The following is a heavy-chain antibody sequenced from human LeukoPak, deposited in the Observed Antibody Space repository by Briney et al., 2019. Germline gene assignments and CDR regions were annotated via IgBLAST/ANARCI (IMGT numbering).Heavy chain of an antibody. V-gene: IGHV4-4*07. CDR3: ARDYYGSGSLYYFDY. D-gene: IGHD3-10*01. CDR2: IYTSGST. Sequence: SETLSLTCTVSGGSISSYYWSWIRQPAGKGLEWIVRIYTSGSTNYNPSLKSRVTISVDKSKNQFSLKLSSVTAADTAVYYCARDYYGSGSLYYFDYWGQGTLVTVSS. J-gene: IGHJ4*02. CDR1: GGSISSYY.